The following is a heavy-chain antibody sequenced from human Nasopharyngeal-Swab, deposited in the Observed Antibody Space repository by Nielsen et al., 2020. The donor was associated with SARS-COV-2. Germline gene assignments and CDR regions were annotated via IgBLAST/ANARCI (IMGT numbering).Heavy chain of an antibody. CDR3: TRSQRESITIFGVVYWFDP. D-gene: IGHD3-3*01. Sequence: WIRQPPGKGLEWVGFIRSKAYGGTTEYAASVKGRFTISRDDSKSIAYLQMNSLKTEDTAVYYCTRSQRESITIFGVVYWFDPWGQGTLVTVSS. CDR2: IRSKAYGGTT. V-gene: IGHV3-49*02. J-gene: IGHJ5*02.